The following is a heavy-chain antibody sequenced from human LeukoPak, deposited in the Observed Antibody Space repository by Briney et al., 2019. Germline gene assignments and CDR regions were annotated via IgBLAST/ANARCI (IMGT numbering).Heavy chain of an antibody. J-gene: IGHJ3*02. Sequence: SETLSLTCTVSGGSISSYYWSWIRQPPGKGLEWIGYIYYSGSTNYNPSLKSRVTISVDTSKNQFSLKPSSVTAADTAVYYCARGFHSYDAFDIWGQGTMVTVSS. CDR1: GGSISSYY. CDR2: IYYSGST. CDR3: ARGFHSYDAFDI. V-gene: IGHV4-59*01. D-gene: IGHD5-18*01.